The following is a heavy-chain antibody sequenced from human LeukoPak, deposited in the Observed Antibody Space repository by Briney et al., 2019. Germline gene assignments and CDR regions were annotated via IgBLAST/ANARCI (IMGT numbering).Heavy chain of an antibody. Sequence: PSETLSLTCTVSGGSLSSSSYYWGGLRQPPGTGLEWIGSIYYSGSTYYNPSLKSRVTISVHTSKNQFSLKLSSVTAADTAVYYCARHSPLIDSSSGYYFDYWGQGTLVTVSS. V-gene: IGHV4-39*01. D-gene: IGHD6-13*01. CDR2: IYYSGST. CDR3: ARHSPLIDSSSGYYFDY. J-gene: IGHJ4*02. CDR1: GGSLSSSSYY.